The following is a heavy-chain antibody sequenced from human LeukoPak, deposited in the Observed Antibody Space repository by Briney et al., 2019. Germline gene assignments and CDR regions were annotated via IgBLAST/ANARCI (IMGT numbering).Heavy chain of an antibody. V-gene: IGHV3-23*01. CDR3: ASLLGGNSAY. D-gene: IGHD4-23*01. CDR2: ISGNGGST. Sequence: GGSLRLSCTASGFTFSSYARSWVRQAPGKGLEWVSVISGNGGSTYYADSVKGRFTNSRDNSKNTLYLQMNSLRAEDTAVYYCASLLGGNSAYWGQGTLVTVSS. CDR1: GFTFSSYA. J-gene: IGHJ4*02.